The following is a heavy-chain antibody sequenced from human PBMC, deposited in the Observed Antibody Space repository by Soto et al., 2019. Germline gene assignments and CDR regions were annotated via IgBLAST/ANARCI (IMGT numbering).Heavy chain of an antibody. CDR2: IYYSGST. CDR3: ARGDSGWHSVYYYGMDV. J-gene: IGHJ6*02. V-gene: IGHV4-61*01. Sequence: SETLSLTCTVSGGSVSSGSYYWSWIRQPPGKGLEWIGYIYYSGSTNYNPSLKSRVTISVDTSKNQFSLKLSSVTAADTAVYYCARGDSGWHSVYYYGMDVWGQGTTVTVSS. D-gene: IGHD6-19*01. CDR1: GGSVSSGSYY.